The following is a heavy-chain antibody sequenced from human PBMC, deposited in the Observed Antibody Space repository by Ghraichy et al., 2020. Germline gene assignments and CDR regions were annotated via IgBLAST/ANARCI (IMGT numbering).Heavy chain of an antibody. V-gene: IGHV3-23*01. CDR1: GFSFINYA. CDR2: ISASGTYT. D-gene: IGHD1-1*01. CDR3: AKARMGWKDFDF. J-gene: IGHJ4*02. Sequence: GGSLRLSCAASGFSFINYAMSWARHVPGKGLEWVSSISASGTYTYYTDSVKGRFTISRDNSENTLYLQMDSLRAEDTALYYCAKARMGWKDFDFWGQGTLVTVSS.